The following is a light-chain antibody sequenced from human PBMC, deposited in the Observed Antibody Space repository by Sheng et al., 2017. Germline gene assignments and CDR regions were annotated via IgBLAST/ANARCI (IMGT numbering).Light chain of an antibody. CDR3: SSFSTSDTLVV. J-gene: IGLJ2*01. V-gene: IGLV3-19*01. CDR2: GKN. CDR1: SLRSYY. Sequence: SSELTQDPAVSVALGQTVRITCQGDSLRSYYASWYQQKPGQAPVLVIYGKNNRPSGIPDRFSGSSSGNTASLTITGAQAEDEADYYCSSFSTSDTLVVFGGGTKLTVL.